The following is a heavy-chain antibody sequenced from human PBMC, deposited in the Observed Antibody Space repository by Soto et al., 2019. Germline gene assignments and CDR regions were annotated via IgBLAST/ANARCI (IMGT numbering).Heavy chain of an antibody. V-gene: IGHV3-23*01. Sequence: EVQLLESGGGLVQPGGSLRLSCAASGFTFSTYAMIWVRQAPGKGLEWVSVITGSGGSTYYADSVKGRFTISRDTSKNTLFLQMNSLRAEDPAEYYCAKDRYGDYGGIDYWGQGTMVTVSS. CDR2: ITGSGGST. CDR3: AKDRYGDYGGIDY. D-gene: IGHD4-17*01. J-gene: IGHJ4*02. CDR1: GFTFSTYA.